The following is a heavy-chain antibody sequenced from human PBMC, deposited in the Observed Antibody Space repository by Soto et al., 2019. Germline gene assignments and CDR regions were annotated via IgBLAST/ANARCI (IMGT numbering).Heavy chain of an antibody. J-gene: IGHJ4*02. D-gene: IGHD3-22*01. V-gene: IGHV1-18*01. CDR3: AGDYYYDSSGYLGY. CDR2: ISAYNGNT. Sequence: ASVKVSCKASGYTFTSYGISWVRQAPGQGLEWMGWISAYNGNTNYAQKLQGRVTMTTDTSTSTAYMELRSLGSDDTAVYYCAGDYYYDSSGYLGYWGQGTLVTVSS. CDR1: GYTFTSYG.